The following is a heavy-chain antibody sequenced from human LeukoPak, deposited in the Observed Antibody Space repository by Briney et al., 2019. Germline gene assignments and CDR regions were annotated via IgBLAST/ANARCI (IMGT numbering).Heavy chain of an antibody. V-gene: IGHV4-34*01. CDR2: INHSGST. Sequence: PSETLSLTCAVYGGSFSGYYWSWIRQPPGKGLEWIGEINHSGSTNYNPSLKSRVTISVDTSKNQFSLRLSSVTAADTAVYYCARPYTYGPKGHYYFDYWGQGTLITVSS. CDR1: GGSFSGYY. D-gene: IGHD5-18*01. J-gene: IGHJ4*02. CDR3: ARPYTYGPKGHYYFDY.